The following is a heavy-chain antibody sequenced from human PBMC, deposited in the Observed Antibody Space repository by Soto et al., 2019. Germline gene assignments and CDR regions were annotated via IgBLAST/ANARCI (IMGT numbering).Heavy chain of an antibody. J-gene: IGHJ4*02. Sequence: QVQLVESGGGVVQPGRSLRLSCAASGFTFSSYGMHWVRQAPGKGLEWVAVISYDGSNKYYADSVKGRFTISRDNSKNPLYLQMNSLRAEDTAVYYCATLAVAEFSSIDYWGQGTLVTVSS. CDR1: GFTFSSYG. V-gene: IGHV3-30*03. CDR3: ATLAVAEFSSIDY. CDR2: ISYDGSNK. D-gene: IGHD6-19*01.